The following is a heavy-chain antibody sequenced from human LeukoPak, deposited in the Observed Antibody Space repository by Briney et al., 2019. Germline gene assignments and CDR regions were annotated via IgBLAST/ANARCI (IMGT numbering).Heavy chain of an antibody. D-gene: IGHD1-7*01. Sequence: GGSLRLSCAASGFTFSTYAMSWVRQAPGKGLEWVSAIGASGGGTYYADSVKGRFTISRDNFKNTLYLQLNSLRAEDTAVYYCARRGWNYDFDYWGQGTLVTVSS. CDR1: GFTFSTYA. CDR2: IGASGGGT. J-gene: IGHJ4*02. V-gene: IGHV3-23*01. CDR3: ARRGWNYDFDY.